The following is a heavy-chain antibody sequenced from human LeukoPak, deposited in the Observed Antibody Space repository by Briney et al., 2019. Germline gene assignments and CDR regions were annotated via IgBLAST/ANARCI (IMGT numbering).Heavy chain of an antibody. D-gene: IGHD5-18*01. J-gene: IGHJ4*02. Sequence: GGSLRLSCAASGFTFSSYAMSWVRQAPGKGLEWVSAISGSGGSTYYADSVKGRFTISRDNSKNTVYLQMDSLRAEDTAVYYCARDRADGYNYGDYFDNWGQGTLVTVSS. CDR1: GFTFSSYA. V-gene: IGHV3-23*01. CDR3: ARDRADGYNYGDYFDN. CDR2: ISGSGGST.